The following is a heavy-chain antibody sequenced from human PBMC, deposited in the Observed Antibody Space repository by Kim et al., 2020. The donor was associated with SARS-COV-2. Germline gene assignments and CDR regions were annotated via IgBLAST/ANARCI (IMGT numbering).Heavy chain of an antibody. Sequence: SGNTGYAQKFQGGVTMTRNTSISTAYMELSSLRSEDTAVDYCARGSSWDYWGQGTLVTVSS. CDR3: ARGSSWDY. V-gene: IGHV1-8*01. J-gene: IGHJ4*02. D-gene: IGHD6-13*01. CDR2: SGNT.